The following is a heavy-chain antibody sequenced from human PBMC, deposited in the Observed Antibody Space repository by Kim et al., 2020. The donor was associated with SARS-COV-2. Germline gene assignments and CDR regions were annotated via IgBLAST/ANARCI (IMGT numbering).Heavy chain of an antibody. CDR2: VYHSGTA. V-gene: IGHV4-59*01. D-gene: IGHD3-10*01. CDR1: GDSIGSFY. CDR3: ARETTGYGELPD. Sequence: GSLSLTCSVSGDSIGSFYWSWIRQTPGKGLEWIGYVYHSGTANFSPSFNSRVTLSVDMAKNQFSLTLRSVTAADTAFYYCARETTGYGELPDWGQGILVIVSS. J-gene: IGHJ4*02.